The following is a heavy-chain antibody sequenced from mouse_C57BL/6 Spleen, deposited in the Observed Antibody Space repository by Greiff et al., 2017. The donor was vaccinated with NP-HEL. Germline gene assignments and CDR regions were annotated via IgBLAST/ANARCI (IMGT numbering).Heavy chain of an antibody. Sequence: QVQLQQSGPELVKPGASVKISCKASGYAFSSSWMNWVKQRPGKGLEWIGRIYPGDGDTNYNGKFKGKATLTADKSSSTAYMQLSSLTSEDSAVYFCESMVTTGDYWGQGTTLTVSS. V-gene: IGHV1-82*01. D-gene: IGHD2-2*01. J-gene: IGHJ2*01. CDR1: GYAFSSSW. CDR2: IYPGDGDT. CDR3: ESMVTTGDY.